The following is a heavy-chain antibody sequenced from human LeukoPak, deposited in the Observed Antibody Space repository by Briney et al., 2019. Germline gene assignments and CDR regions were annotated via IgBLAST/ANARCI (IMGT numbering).Heavy chain of an antibody. V-gene: IGHV4-34*01. D-gene: IGHD6-13*01. CDR3: ARALSQLADFDY. J-gene: IGHJ4*02. Sequence: SETLSLTCAVYGGSFSGYYWSWIRQPPGKGLEWIGEINHSGSNNYNPSLKSRVTISVETSKNQFSLRLSSVTAADTAVYYCARALSQLADFDYWGQGTLVTVSS. CDR1: GGSFSGYY. CDR2: INHSGSN.